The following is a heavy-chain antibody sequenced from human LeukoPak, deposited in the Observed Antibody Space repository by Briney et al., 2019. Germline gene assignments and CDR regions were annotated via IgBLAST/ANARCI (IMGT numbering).Heavy chain of an antibody. CDR1: VGSISSYY. J-gene: IGHJ4*02. Sequence: PSETLSLTCTVSVGSISSYYWSWIRQPPGKGLEWIGYIYYTGSTNYNPSLKSRVTISVDTSKNQFSLKLSSVTAADTAVYYCASHVDSSGWYYFDYWGQGTLVTVSS. CDR3: ASHVDSSGWYYFDY. D-gene: IGHD6-19*01. CDR2: IYYTGST. V-gene: IGHV4-59*08.